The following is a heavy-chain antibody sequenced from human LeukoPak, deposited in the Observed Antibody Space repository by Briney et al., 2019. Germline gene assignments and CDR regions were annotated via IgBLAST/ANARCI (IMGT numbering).Heavy chain of an antibody. CDR3: AKGLEDCYDSSGYYSNWFAP. V-gene: IGHV3-23*01. CDR2: ISASGGST. Sequence: GGSLRLSCAASGFTFSSYAMTWVRQAPGKGLEWVSGISASGGSTYYADSVKGRFTISRDNSKNTLSLQMNTLRADDTAIYYCAKGLEDCYDSSGYYSNWFAPWGQGTLVTVSS. J-gene: IGHJ5*02. CDR1: GFTFSSYA. D-gene: IGHD3-22*01.